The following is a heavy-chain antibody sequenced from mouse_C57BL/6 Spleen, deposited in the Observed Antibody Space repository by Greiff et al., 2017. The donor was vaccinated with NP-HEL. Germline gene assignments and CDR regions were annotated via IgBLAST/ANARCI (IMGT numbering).Heavy chain of an antibody. D-gene: IGHD3-2*02. CDR3: ARSDSSGYHYAMDY. CDR2: IDPSDSYT. Sequence: QVQLQQPGAELVKPGASVKLSCKASGYTFTSYWMQWVKQRPGQGLEWIGEIDPSDSYTNYNQKFKGKATLTVDTSSSTAYMQLSSLTSEDSAVYYCARSDSSGYHYAMDYWGQGTSVTVSS. V-gene: IGHV1-50*01. CDR1: GYTFTSYW. J-gene: IGHJ4*01.